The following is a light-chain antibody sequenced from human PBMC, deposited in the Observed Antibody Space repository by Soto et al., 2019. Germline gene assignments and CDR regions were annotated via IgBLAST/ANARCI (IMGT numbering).Light chain of an antibody. V-gene: IGKV3-20*01. Sequence: EIVLTQSPGTLSLSPGERATLSCRASQSVSSNFLAWYQEKPGQAPRLLIYGASSRATGIPDRFSGSGSGTDFTLTISRLEPEDFAVYYCQQYETFGQGTKVDIK. CDR1: QSVSSNF. CDR3: QQYET. J-gene: IGKJ1*01. CDR2: GAS.